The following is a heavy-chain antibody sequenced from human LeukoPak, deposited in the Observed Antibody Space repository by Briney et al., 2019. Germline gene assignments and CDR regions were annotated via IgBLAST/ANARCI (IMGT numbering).Heavy chain of an antibody. V-gene: IGHV4-34*01. CDR3: ARHPGFKVGWFGELLSLFDY. CDR2: INHSGST. D-gene: IGHD3-10*01. CDR1: GGSFSGYY. J-gene: IGHJ4*02. Sequence: SSETLSLTCAVYGGSFSGYYWSWIRQPPGKGLEWIGEINHSGSTNYNPSLKSRVTISVDTSKNQFSLKLSSVTAADTAVYYCARHPGFKVGWFGELLSLFDYWGQGTLVTVSS.